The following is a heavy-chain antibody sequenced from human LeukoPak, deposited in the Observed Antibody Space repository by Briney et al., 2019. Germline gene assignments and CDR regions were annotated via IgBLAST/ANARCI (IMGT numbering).Heavy chain of an antibody. J-gene: IGHJ5*02. CDR2: IYTSGST. Sequence: KPSETLSLTCAVYGGSFSGYYWSWIRQPAGKGLEWIGRIYTSGSTNYNPSLKSRVTISVDTPKNQFSLKLSSVTAADTAVYYCARDRRVGYCSSTSCYKGWFDPWGQGTLVTVSS. CDR3: ARDRRVGYCSSTSCYKGWFDP. CDR1: GGSFSGYY. D-gene: IGHD2-2*02. V-gene: IGHV4-4*07.